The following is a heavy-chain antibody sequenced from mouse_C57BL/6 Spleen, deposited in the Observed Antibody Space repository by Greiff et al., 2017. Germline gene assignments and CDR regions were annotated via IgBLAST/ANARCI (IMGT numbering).Heavy chain of an antibody. CDR1: GYTFTSYG. CDR2: IYPRSGNT. D-gene: IGHD4-1*01. Sequence: QVQLKESGAELARPGASVKLSCKASGYTFTSYGISWVKQRTGQGLEWIGEIYPRSGNTYYNEKFKGKATLTADKSSSTAYMELRSLTSEDSAVYFCARLELLTGTSVDYWGQGTTLTVSS. V-gene: IGHV1-81*01. CDR3: ARLELLTGTSVDY. J-gene: IGHJ2*01.